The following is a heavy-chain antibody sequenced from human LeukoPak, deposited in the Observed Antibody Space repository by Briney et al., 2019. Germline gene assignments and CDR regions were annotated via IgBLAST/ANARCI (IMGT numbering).Heavy chain of an antibody. CDR3: ARDGSGIAVFDY. CDR1: GFTFSNYG. CDR2: ISGSGGIT. D-gene: IGHD6-19*01. J-gene: IGHJ4*02. V-gene: IGHV3-23*01. Sequence: GGSLRLSCAASGFTFSNYGMTWVRQAPGKGLEWVSAISGSGGITHYADSVKGRFTISRDNSKNTLYMQMNSLRAEDTAVYYCARDGSGIAVFDYWGQGTLVTVSS.